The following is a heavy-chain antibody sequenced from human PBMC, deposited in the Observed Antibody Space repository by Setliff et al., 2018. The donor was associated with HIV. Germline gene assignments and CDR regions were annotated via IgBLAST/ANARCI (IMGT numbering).Heavy chain of an antibody. Sequence: PGESLKISCEASGLTFSMSTFHWVRQAPGKGLEYVSAITHDGAKTYYADSVKGRFTISRDNSKNTVYLQMGSLRVEDMAVYHCARGTPRGSYGYWGQGTPVTVSS. CDR3: ARGTPRGSYGY. CDR1: GLTFSMST. J-gene: IGHJ4*02. CDR2: ITHDGAKT. D-gene: IGHD1-26*01. V-gene: IGHV3-64*02.